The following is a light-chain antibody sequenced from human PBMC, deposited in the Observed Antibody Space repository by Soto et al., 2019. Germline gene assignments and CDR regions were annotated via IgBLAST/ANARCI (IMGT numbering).Light chain of an antibody. CDR3: CSYAGFSSVV. CDR1: SRDIRGYNL. V-gene: IGLV2-23*03. J-gene: IGLJ1*01. CDR2: EGN. Sequence: QSALAQPASVSGSPGQSITISCTGTSRDIRGYNLVSWYQQHPGRAPKLMIYEGNKRPSRVSNRFSASKSGNTAALTISGLQDEDEADYYCCSYAGFSSVVFGSGTKVTVL.